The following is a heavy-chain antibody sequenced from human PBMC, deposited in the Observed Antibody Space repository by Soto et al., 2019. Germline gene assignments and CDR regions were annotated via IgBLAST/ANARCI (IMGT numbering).Heavy chain of an antibody. V-gene: IGHV1-46*01. Sequence: GASVKVSCKASGYTFTSYYMHWVRQAPGQGLEWMGIINPSGGSTSYAQKFQGRVTMTRDTSTSTVYMELSSLRSEDTAVYYCARGKAATNYYGSGTDYYYYGMDVWGQGTTVTVSS. D-gene: IGHD3-10*01. CDR1: GYTFTSYY. CDR2: INPSGGST. J-gene: IGHJ6*02. CDR3: ARGKAATNYYGSGTDYYYYGMDV.